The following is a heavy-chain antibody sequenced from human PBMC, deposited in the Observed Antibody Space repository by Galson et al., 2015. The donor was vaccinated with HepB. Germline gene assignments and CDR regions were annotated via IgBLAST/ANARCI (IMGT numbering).Heavy chain of an antibody. V-gene: IGHV3-33*01. Sequence: SLRLSCAASGFTFSDYGIHWVRQAPGKGLEWVAVIWYDGRNKYYSDSVKGRFTISRDGFKNTVELQMNSLRAEDTAVYYCARDKEGRGWYHSYYGMDIWGQGTTVTVSS. CDR2: IWYDGRNK. CDR1: GFTFSDYG. J-gene: IGHJ6*02. CDR3: ARDKEGRGWYHSYYGMDI. D-gene: IGHD6-19*01.